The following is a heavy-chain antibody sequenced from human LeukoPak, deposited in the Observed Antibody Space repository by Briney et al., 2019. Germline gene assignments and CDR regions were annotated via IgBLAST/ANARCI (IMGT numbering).Heavy chain of an antibody. CDR3: ARMTTRPSYHFDY. J-gene: IGHJ4*02. V-gene: IGHV4-31*02. CDR2: IYYSGST. CDR1: GGSISSGGNY. D-gene: IGHD4-17*01. Sequence: SQPLCLTCTVSGGSISSGGNYWRWFGQHPGKRREWIGYIYYSGSTYYNPSLKSRVTISADTSKTQFSLKLSSVTAADTAVYYCARMTTRPSYHFDYWGQGTLVTVSS.